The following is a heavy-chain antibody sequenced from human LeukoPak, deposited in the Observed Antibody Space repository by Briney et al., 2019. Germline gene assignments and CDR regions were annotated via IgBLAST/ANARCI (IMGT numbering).Heavy chain of an antibody. D-gene: IGHD2-15*01. CDR2: INSDGSST. V-gene: IGHV3-74*01. CDR1: GFTFSTYW. J-gene: IGHJ4*02. Sequence: GGSLRLSCAASGFTFSTYWMHWVRQAPGKGLVWVSRINSDGSSTSYADSVKGRFTISRDNAKNTLYLQMNSLRAEDTAVYYCARPKFCSGGSCYPYFHYWGQGTLVTVSS. CDR3: ARPKFCSGGSCYPYFHY.